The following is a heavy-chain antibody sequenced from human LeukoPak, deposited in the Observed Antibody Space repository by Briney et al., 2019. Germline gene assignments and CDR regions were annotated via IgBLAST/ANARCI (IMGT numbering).Heavy chain of an antibody. CDR3: PSISYSSGSYGGY. CDR1: GFTFSSYD. D-gene: IGHD6-19*01. J-gene: IGHJ4*02. Sequence: PGGSLRLSCAASGFTFSSYDMSWVRQVPGKGLEWVSAIRGSGDSTYYADSVKGRFTISRDNSKNTLDLQMNSLRAEDTSVYYCPSISYSSGSYGGYWGQGTLVTVSS. CDR2: IRGSGDST. V-gene: IGHV3-23*01.